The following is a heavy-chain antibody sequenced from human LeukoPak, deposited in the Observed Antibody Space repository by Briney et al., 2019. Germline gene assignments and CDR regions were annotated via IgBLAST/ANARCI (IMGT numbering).Heavy chain of an antibody. V-gene: IGHV3-33*08. CDR1: GFTFSSYG. Sequence: PGGSLRLSCAASGFTFSSYGMHWVRQAPGKGLEWVAVIWYDGSNKYYADSVKGRFTISRDNSKNTLYLQMNSLRAEDTAVYYCARDGATVTTSLDWYFDLWGRGTLVTVSS. D-gene: IGHD4-17*01. CDR3: ARDGATVTTSLDWYFDL. J-gene: IGHJ2*01. CDR2: IWYDGSNK.